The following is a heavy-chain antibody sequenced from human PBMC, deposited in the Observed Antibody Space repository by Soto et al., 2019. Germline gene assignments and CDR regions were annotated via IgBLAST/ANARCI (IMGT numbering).Heavy chain of an antibody. J-gene: IGHJ3*02. CDR3: ARGDIVVVVAAHVPHAFDI. CDR2: IYYSGST. V-gene: IGHV4-59*01. Sequence: SETLSLTCTVCGGSISTYYWSWIRQPPGKXLEWIGYIYYSGSTNYNPSLKSRVTISVDTSKNQFSLKLSSVTAADTAVYYCARGDIVVVVAAHVPHAFDIWGQGTMVTVSS. CDR1: GGSISTYY. D-gene: IGHD2-15*01.